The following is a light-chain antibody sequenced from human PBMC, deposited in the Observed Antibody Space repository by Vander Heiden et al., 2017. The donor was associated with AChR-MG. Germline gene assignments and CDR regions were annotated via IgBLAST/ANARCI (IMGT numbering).Light chain of an antibody. J-gene: IGLJ3*02. CDR1: RCDIGKYND. CDR2: DVS. CDR3: SSWTSGDPPWV. V-gene: IGLV2-14*03. Sequence: QSALTQPASVSGSLGQSLTIACGGTRCDIGKYNDVCWYHQLPGKAPTVIIFDVSNRASAVSNRFSSSKSASTASLTISGLQPADEGDYYCSSWTSGDPPWVIGGGTKVTVL.